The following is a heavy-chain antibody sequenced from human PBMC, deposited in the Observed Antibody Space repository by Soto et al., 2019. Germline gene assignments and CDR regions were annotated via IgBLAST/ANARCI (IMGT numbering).Heavy chain of an antibody. Sequence: GGSLRLSCAASGFTFTTYAMHWFRQAPGKGLEWVAVISFDGSNNYYADSVKGRFTISRGNSKNTLYLQMDSLRVEDTAVYYCARPLRFLEWLLAGLDYWGQGTLVTVSS. CDR3: ARPLRFLEWLLAGLDY. J-gene: IGHJ4*02. V-gene: IGHV3-30-3*01. D-gene: IGHD3-3*01. CDR1: GFTFTTYA. CDR2: ISFDGSNN.